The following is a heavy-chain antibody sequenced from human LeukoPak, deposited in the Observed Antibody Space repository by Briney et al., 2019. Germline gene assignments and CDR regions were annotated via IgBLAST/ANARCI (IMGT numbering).Heavy chain of an antibody. Sequence: PSETLSLTCAVYGGSFSGYYWSWIRQPPGKGLEWIGEINLSGSTNYNPSLKSRVTISVDTSKNQFSLELRSVTAADTAVYYCARLYYYDSSGPPLWGQGTLVTVSS. V-gene: IGHV4-34*01. CDR2: INLSGST. CDR1: GGSFSGYY. J-gene: IGHJ4*02. D-gene: IGHD3-22*01. CDR3: ARLYYYDSSGPPL.